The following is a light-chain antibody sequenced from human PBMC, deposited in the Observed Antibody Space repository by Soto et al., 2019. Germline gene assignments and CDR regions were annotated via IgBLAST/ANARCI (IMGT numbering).Light chain of an antibody. CDR2: EVR. CDR3: CSYTRTGTLV. V-gene: IGLV2-14*01. Sequence: QSALTQPASVSGSAGQSITISCSGTMRDVGAYNLVSWYQQHPGTAPKLIIYEVRNRPSGISSRFSGSRSGNTASLTISGLQPEDEGDYYCCSYTRTGTLVFAGGTKLTVL. CDR1: MRDVGAYNL. J-gene: IGLJ2*01.